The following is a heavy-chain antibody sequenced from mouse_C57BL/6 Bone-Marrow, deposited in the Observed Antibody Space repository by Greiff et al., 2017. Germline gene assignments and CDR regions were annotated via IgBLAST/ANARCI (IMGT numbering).Heavy chain of an antibody. CDR1: GYTFTSYW. D-gene: IGHD1-1*01. CDR2: IHPSDSDT. V-gene: IGHV1-74*01. CDR3: AIPFYYYGSCYGY. Sequence: QVQLKQPGAELVKPGASVKVSCKASGYTFTSYWMHWVKQRPGQGLEWIGRIHPSDSDTNYNQKFKGKATLTVDKSSSTAYMQLSSLTSEDSAVYYCAIPFYYYGSCYGYWGQGTTLTVSS. J-gene: IGHJ2*01.